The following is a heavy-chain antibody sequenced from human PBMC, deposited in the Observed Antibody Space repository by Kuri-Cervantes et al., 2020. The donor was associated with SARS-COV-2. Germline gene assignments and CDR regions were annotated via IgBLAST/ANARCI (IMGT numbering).Heavy chain of an antibody. Sequence: SLKISCAASGFTFDDYAMHWVRQAPGKGLEWVSGISWNSGNIGYADSVKGRFTISRDNAKNSLYLQMNSLRAEDTALYYCAKDRMVQGVIRGTAFDPWGQGTLVTVSS. CDR1: GFTFDDYA. D-gene: IGHD3-10*01. CDR3: AKDRMVQGVIRGTAFDP. CDR2: ISWNSGNI. J-gene: IGHJ5*02. V-gene: IGHV3-9*01.